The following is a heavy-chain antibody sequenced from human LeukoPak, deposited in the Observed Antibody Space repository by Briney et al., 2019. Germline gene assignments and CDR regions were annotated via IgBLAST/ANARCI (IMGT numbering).Heavy chain of an antibody. J-gene: IGHJ6*03. CDR1: GGSISSYY. D-gene: IGHD2-15*01. Sequence: SETLSLTCTVSGGSISSYYWSWIRKPPGKGLEWIGYIYYSGSTNYNPSLTRRVTISVDPSKNQFSLKLTSVTAADTAVYYCARTMEGYCSGGSCYQYSYYMDVWGKGTTVTVSS. CDR3: ARTMEGYCSGGSCYQYSYYMDV. CDR2: IYYSGST. V-gene: IGHV4-59*01.